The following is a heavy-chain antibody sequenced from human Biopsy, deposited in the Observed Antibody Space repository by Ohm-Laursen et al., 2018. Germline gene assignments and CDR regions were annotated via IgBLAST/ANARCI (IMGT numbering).Heavy chain of an antibody. D-gene: IGHD2-15*01. CDR2: IYYSGST. V-gene: IGHV4-59*12. CDR3: ARDYSWDY. J-gene: IGHJ4*02. Sequence: GTLSLTCTVSGDSISSYYWSWIRQPPGKRLEWIGNIYYSGSTNFNPSLKSRVTISVDTSKNQFSLKLISVTAADTAVYYCARDYSWDYWGQGILVTVSS. CDR1: GDSISSYY.